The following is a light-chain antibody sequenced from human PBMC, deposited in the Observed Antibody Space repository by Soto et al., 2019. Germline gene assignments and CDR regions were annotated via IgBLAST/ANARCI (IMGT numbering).Light chain of an antibody. CDR2: EVS. Sequence: QSALTQPASVSGSPGQSITISCTVTSSDVGTYNYVSWYQQHPGKAPKLIIYEVSNRPSGVSNRFSGSKSGNTASLTISGLQAEDEADYYCSSYTSSTDYVFGTGTKVTVL. V-gene: IGLV2-14*01. J-gene: IGLJ1*01. CDR1: SSDVGTYNY. CDR3: SSYTSSTDYV.